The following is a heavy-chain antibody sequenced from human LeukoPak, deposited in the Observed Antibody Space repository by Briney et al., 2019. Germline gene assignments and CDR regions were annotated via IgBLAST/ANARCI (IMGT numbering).Heavy chain of an antibody. CDR1: GGSISSGGYY. CDR2: IYYSGST. CDR3: ARRPYSRNWFDP. Sequence: SETLSLTCTASGGSISSGGYYWSWIRQHPGKGLEWIGYIYYSGSTYYNPSLKSRVTISVDTSKNQFSLKLSSVTAADTAVYYCARRPYSRNWFDPWGQGTLVTVSS. V-gene: IGHV4-31*03. J-gene: IGHJ5*02. D-gene: IGHD2-21*01.